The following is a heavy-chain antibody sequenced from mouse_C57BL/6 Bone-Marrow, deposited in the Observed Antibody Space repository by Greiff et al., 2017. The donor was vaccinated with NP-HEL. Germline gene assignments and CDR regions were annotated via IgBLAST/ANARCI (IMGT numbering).Heavy chain of an antibody. J-gene: IGHJ4*01. Sequence: QVQLQQSGAELVRPGTSVTMSCKASGYTFTNYWIGWAKQRPGHGLEWIGDIYPGGGYTNYNEKFKGKATLTADKSSSTAYMQFSSLTSEDSAIYYCATIYGYAMDYWGQGTSVTVSS. D-gene: IGHD1-1*01. CDR2: IYPGGGYT. V-gene: IGHV1-63*01. CDR1: GYTFTNYW. CDR3: ATIYGYAMDY.